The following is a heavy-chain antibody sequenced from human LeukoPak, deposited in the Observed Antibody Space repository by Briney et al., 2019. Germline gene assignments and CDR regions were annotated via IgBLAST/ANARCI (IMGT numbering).Heavy chain of an antibody. CDR3: AKDHSLVGENWFDP. V-gene: IGHV3-21*01. CDR1: GFTFSSYS. D-gene: IGHD3-16*01. J-gene: IGHJ5*02. CDR2: ISSSSSYI. Sequence: GGSLRLSCAASGFTFSSYSMNWVHQAPGKGLEWVSSISSSSSYIYYADSVKGRFTISRDNAKNSLYLQMNSLRAEDTAVYYCAKDHSLVGENWFDPWGQGTLVTVSS.